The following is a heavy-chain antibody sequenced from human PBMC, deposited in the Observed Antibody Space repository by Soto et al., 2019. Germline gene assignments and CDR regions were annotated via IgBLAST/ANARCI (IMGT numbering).Heavy chain of an antibody. V-gene: IGHV3-48*03. J-gene: IGHJ4*02. CDR3: ARGGIH. Sequence: GGSLRLSCVASGYTFNSHEMNWIRRTPGKGLEWISSISGSGTTKYADSVKGRFTISRDNAHKSIYLEMNSLRVEDTGVYYCARGGIHWGQGALVTVSS. CDR1: GYTFNSHE. CDR2: ISGSGTT. D-gene: IGHD6-13*01.